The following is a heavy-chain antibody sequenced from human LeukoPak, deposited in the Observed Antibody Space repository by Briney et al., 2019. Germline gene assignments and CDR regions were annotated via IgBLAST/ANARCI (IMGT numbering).Heavy chain of an antibody. CDR1: GFTFSTFG. CDR2: ITSGVGIT. J-gene: IGHJ4*02. V-gene: IGHV3-23*01. D-gene: IGHD3-22*01. CDR3: AKGDYYDLDY. Sequence: GGCLRLSCAASGFTFSTFGMNWVRQAPGKGLEWVSIITSGVGITSYADSVKGRFTISRNNSKNTLYLQMSSLRAEDTAVYYCAKGDYYDLDYWGQGTLVTVS.